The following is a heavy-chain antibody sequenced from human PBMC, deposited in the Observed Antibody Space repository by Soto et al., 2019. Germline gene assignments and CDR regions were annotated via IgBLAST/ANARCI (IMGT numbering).Heavy chain of an antibody. D-gene: IGHD6-19*01. V-gene: IGHV3-9*01. CDR2: ISWNSGSI. CDR3: AKDFSSGWTNFDY. CDR1: GFTFDDYA. Sequence: EVQLVESGGGLVQPGRSLRLSCAASGFTFDDYAMHWVRQAAGKGLEWVSGISWNSGSIGYADSVKGRFTISRDNAKNSLYLQMNSLRAEDTALYYCAKDFSSGWTNFDYWGQGTLVPVSS. J-gene: IGHJ4*02.